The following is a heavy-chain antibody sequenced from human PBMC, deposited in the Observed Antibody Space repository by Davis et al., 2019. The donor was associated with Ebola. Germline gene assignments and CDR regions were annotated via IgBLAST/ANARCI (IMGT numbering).Heavy chain of an antibody. Sequence: GESLKISCVASGFTFSYYDMQWVRQTAGEGLEWVSSIGTDGDPHYADSAKGRFTISRENAKNSLYLQMNYLNAGDTALYYCARGDSSTWRLGFAFDVWGQGTVVTVSS. CDR2: IGTDGDP. CDR1: GFTFSYYD. D-gene: IGHD6-13*01. V-gene: IGHV3-13*05. J-gene: IGHJ3*01. CDR3: ARGDSSTWRLGFAFDV.